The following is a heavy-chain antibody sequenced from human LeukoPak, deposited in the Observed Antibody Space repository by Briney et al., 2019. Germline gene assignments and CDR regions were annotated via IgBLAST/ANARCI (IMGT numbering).Heavy chain of an antibody. V-gene: IGHV4-28*05. CDR2: IYYSGSI. J-gene: IGHJ6*03. CDR1: GYSISSSNW. CDR3: ARHRYYYRSGSYYGAPYYMDV. D-gene: IGHD3-10*01. Sequence: RASETLSLTCAVSGYSISSSNWWGWIRQPPGKGLEWIGYIYYSGSIYYNPSLKSRVTISVDTSKNQFSLKLSSVTAADTAVYYCARHRYYYRSGSYYGAPYYMDVWGKGTTVTISS.